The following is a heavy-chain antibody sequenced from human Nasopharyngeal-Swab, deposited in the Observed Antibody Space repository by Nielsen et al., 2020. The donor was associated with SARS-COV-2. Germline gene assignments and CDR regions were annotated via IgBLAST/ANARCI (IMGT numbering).Heavy chain of an antibody. J-gene: IGHJ4*02. CDR2: VSGRGGNF. V-gene: IGHV3-23*01. CDR1: GFTFSSYA. CDR3: ARSPYISSWYYFDY. Sequence: GESLKISCAASGFTFSSYAMRWVRQAPGKGLEWVSTVSGRGGNFYYADSVKGRFTISTDNSKNTLYLQMNSLAAEDTAVYYCARSPYISSWYYFDYWGQGSLVTVSS. D-gene: IGHD6-13*01.